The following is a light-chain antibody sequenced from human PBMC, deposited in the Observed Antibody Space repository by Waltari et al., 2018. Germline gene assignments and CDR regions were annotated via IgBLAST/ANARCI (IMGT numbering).Light chain of an antibody. Sequence: QSILTQPPSVSGAPGQRVTISCTGTSSNIGAGYGVHWYQQLPGIAPKLLLYGNTNRPSGVPDRFSGSKSGTSASLAITGLQAEDEADYYCQSYDSSLSGVLFGGGTKLTVL. CDR1: SSNIGAGYG. CDR3: QSYDSSLSGVL. V-gene: IGLV1-40*01. CDR2: GNT. J-gene: IGLJ3*02.